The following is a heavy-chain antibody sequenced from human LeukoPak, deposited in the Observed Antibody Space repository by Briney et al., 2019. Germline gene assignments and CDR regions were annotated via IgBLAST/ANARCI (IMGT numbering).Heavy chain of an antibody. D-gene: IGHD1-26*01. Sequence: PGGSLRLSCAASGFTFSSYEMNWVRQAPGKGLEWVSYISGSGSPIYYADSVEGRFTISRDNAKNSLFLQMSSLRAEDTAVYYCARDKRLSGSSTDDAFDIWGQGTVVTVSS. CDR3: ARDKRLSGSSTDDAFDI. CDR2: ISGSGSPI. J-gene: IGHJ3*02. CDR1: GFTFSSYE. V-gene: IGHV3-48*03.